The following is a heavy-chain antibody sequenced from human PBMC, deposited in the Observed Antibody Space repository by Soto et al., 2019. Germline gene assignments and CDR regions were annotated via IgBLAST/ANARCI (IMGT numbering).Heavy chain of an antibody. V-gene: IGHV4-34*01. D-gene: IGHD2-8*02. CDR2: INHSGST. CDR1: CGSFIVYY. CDR3: ARDKITGLFDY. Sequence: SETLLLTCAVYCGSFIVYYWTWIRQPTGTGLEWIGEINHSGSTNYNPSLKSRVTISVDTSKNQFSLKLTSVTAADTAVYYCARDKITGLFDYWGQGTLVTVS. J-gene: IGHJ4*02.